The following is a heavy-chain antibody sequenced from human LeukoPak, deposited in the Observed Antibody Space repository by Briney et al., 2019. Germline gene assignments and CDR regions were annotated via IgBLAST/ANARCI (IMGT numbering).Heavy chain of an antibody. Sequence: ASVKVSCKTSGYTFTSYGVSWVRQAPGQGLEWMGWVSGYNGNINYVQRFQGRVTMTTDTSTTTAYMELRNLRSDDTAVYYCARDIATVVHQDWGQGTLVTVSS. CDR1: GYTFTSYG. CDR2: VSGYNGNI. CDR3: ARDIATVVHQD. D-gene: IGHD2-15*01. J-gene: IGHJ4*02. V-gene: IGHV1-18*01.